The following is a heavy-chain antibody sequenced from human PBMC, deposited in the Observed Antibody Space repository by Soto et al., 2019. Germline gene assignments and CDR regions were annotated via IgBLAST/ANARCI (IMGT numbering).Heavy chain of an antibody. CDR3: SADAKTIFGALIIHKNYRDI. J-gene: IGHJ6*03. D-gene: IGHD3-3*01. V-gene: IGHV3-15*04. Sequence: VHLVESGGGLVKPGGSLRLSCAASGFSFNNAWMNWVRQAPGKGLEWIGRIESKTDGGTTDYAAPVKGRFTISRDDSKNTLYLQMNSLKIKDTAVYYCSADAKTIFGALIIHKNYRDIRGKGTTVTVSS. CDR1: GFSFNNAW. CDR2: IESKTDGGTT.